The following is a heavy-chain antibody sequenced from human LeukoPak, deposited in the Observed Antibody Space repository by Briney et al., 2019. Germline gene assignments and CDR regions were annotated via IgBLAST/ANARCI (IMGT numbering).Heavy chain of an antibody. CDR3: ARRDFTIFGVVPPYYGMGV. V-gene: IGHV1-69*13. CDR1: GGTFSSYA. CDR2: IIPIFGTA. J-gene: IGHJ6*02. D-gene: IGHD3-3*01. Sequence: GASVKVSCKASGGTFSSYAISWVRQAPGQGLEWMGGIIPIFGTANYAQKFQGRVTITADESTSTAYMELSSLRSEDTAVYYCARRDFTIFGVVPPYYGMGVWGQGTTVTVSS.